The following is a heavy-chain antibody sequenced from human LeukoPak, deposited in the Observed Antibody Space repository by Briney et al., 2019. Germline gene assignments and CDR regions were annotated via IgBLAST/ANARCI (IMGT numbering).Heavy chain of an antibody. CDR2: IDPISGGT. CDR1: GYIFTDYY. Sequence: GASVMNSCKTSGYIFTDYYIHWIRHATGQGLEWMVWIDPISGGTHHAPNFQGRATMTRDTSSSTVYMDLSRLRSADTAIYYCARSRTPCYYYGMHVWGLGTSVTVSS. V-gene: IGHV1-2*02. J-gene: IGHJ6*02. CDR3: ARSRTPCYYYGMHV. D-gene: IGHD1-1*01.